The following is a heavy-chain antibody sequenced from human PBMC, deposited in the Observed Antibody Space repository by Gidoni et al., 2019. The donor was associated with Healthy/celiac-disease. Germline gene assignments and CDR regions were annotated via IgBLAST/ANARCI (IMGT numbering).Heavy chain of an antibody. CDR1: GGSFSGYY. J-gene: IGHJ4*02. CDR2: INHSEST. CDR3: ARGRRLAPFDY. D-gene: IGHD6-25*01. Sequence: QVQLQQWVAGPLKPSETLSPTCAVYGGSFSGYYWSWMPQPPGKGLEWIGEINHSESTNYNPSLKSRVTISVDTSKTQFSLKLSSVTAADTAVYYCARGRRLAPFDYWGQGTLVTVSS. V-gene: IGHV4-34*01.